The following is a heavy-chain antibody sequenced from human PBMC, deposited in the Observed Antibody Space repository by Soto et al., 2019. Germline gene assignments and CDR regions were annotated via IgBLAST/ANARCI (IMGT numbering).Heavy chain of an antibody. J-gene: IGHJ6*02. V-gene: IGHV3-13*04. CDR3: ARDLGYGMDV. Sequence: EVQLVESGGGLVQPGGSLRLSFAASGFTFSSYDMHWVRQATGKGLEWVSAIGTAGDTYYPGSVKGRFTISSENAKNSLYLQMNSRRAGDTAVYHCARDLGYGMDVWGQGTTVTVSS. CDR1: GFTFSSYD. CDR2: IGTAGDT.